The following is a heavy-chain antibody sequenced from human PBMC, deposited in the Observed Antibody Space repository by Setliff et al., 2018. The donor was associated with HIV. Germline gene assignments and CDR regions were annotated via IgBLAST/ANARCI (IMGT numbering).Heavy chain of an antibody. V-gene: IGHV1-69*02. CDR3: ARGGGYCGYDYSWFDP. CDR2: IIPILGIA. Sequence: SVKVSCKASGGTFSSYTISWVRQAPGQGLEWMGRIIPILGIANYAQKFQGRVTITADKSTSTAYMELSSLRSEDTAVYYCARGGGYCGYDYSWFDPWGQGTPVTVSS. J-gene: IGHJ5*02. D-gene: IGHD5-12*01. CDR1: GGTFSSYT.